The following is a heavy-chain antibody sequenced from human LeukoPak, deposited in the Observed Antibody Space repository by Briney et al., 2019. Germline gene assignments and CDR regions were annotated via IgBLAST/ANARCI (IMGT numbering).Heavy chain of an antibody. D-gene: IGHD5-18*01. Sequence: ASVRVSCKASGYTCTGYYMHWVRQAPGQGLEWMGWINPNSGGTNFAQKFQGRVTMTRDTSISTAYMELSSLRSDDAAVYYCARDKGTDMGYYFDYWGQGTLVTVSS. J-gene: IGHJ4*02. V-gene: IGHV1-2*02. CDR3: ARDKGTDMGYYFDY. CDR1: GYTCTGYY. CDR2: INPNSGGT.